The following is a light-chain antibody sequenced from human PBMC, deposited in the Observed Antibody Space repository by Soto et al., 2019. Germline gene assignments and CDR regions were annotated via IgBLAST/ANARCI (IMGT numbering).Light chain of an antibody. V-gene: IGLV1-51*01. Sequence: QSVLPQPPSVSAAPGQTVTISCSGSSSNIGQSFVSWYQQFPGAVPKLLIFANYKRPSGIPERFSASKSDTSATLDISGLQTGDEADYYCGAYDVGLRLYFFGTGTKVTVL. CDR1: SSNIGQSF. CDR3: GAYDVGLRLYF. CDR2: ANY. J-gene: IGLJ1*01.